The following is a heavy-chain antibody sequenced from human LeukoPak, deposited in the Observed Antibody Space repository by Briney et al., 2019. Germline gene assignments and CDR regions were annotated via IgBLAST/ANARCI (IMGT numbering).Heavy chain of an antibody. Sequence: ASVKVSCKASGYTFTSYGISWVRQAPGQGLEWMGWISAYNGNTNYAQKLQGRVTMTTDTSTSTAYMELRSLRSDDTAVYYCARDRSTVTYYYYYYMDVWGKGTTVTVSS. CDR2: ISAYNGNT. CDR3: ARDRSTVTYYYYYYMDV. D-gene: IGHD4-17*01. J-gene: IGHJ6*03. CDR1: GYTFTSYG. V-gene: IGHV1-18*01.